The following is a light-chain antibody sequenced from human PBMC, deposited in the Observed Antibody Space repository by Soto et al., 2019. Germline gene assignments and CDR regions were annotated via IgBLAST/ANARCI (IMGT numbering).Light chain of an antibody. Sequence: QSALTQPPSASVSPGQSVTISCTGTSSDVGAYIFVSWYQQHPGKAPKLMVYDVNRRPPGVPDRFFGSKSGNTASLTVSGLQAEDEADYYCVSFAGGTYVFGTGTQLTVL. J-gene: IGLJ1*01. V-gene: IGLV2-8*01. CDR3: VSFAGGTYV. CDR2: DVN. CDR1: SSDVGAYIF.